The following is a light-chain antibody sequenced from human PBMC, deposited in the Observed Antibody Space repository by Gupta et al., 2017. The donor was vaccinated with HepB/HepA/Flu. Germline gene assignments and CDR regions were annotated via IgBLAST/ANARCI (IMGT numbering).Light chain of an antibody. CDR1: QSISSY. Sequence: DIQMTQSPSSLSASVGDRVTITCRASQSISSYLNWYQQKPGKAPKLLIYAASSLQSGDPSRFSGSGSGTDFTLTISSLQPEDFATYYCQQSYSTPRSFAQGTKLEIK. CDR2: AAS. CDR3: QQSYSTPRS. J-gene: IGKJ2*04. V-gene: IGKV1-39*01.